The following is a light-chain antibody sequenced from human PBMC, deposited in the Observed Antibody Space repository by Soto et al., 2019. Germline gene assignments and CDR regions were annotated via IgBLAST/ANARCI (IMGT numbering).Light chain of an antibody. CDR2: DAS. J-gene: IGKJ2*01. Sequence: EIVLTQSPGTLSLSPGETATLSCRASQIVSFTSLAWYQQKPGLAPTLLIYDASSRATGLPDRFSGSGSGTDFTLTIRRLEAEDFAVYYCQQYGESPYTFGQGTKLEIK. V-gene: IGKV3-20*01. CDR3: QQYGESPYT. CDR1: QIVSFTS.